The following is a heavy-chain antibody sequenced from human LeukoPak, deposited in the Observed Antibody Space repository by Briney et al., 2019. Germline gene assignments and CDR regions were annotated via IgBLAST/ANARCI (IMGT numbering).Heavy chain of an antibody. D-gene: IGHD3-10*01. V-gene: IGHV3-21*01. CDR1: GFTLSSYS. J-gene: IGHJ4*02. Sequence: GGSLRLSCAASGFTLSSYSMNWVRQAPGKGLEWVSSISSSSSYIYYADSVKGRFTISRDNAKNSLYLQMNSLRAEDTAVYYCAAYYGSGSYYNAIDYWGQGTLVTVSS. CDR3: AAYYGSGSYYNAIDY. CDR2: ISSSSSYI.